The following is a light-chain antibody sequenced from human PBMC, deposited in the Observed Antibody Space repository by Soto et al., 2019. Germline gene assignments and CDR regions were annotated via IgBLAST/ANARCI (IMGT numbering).Light chain of an antibody. CDR3: TSYTSSSPVL. Sequence: QSALTQPASVSGSPGQSITISCTGTSSDVGGYNYVSWYQQHPGKAPKLMIYEVSNRPSGVSNRFSGSKSGNTASLTISGIQAEDEADYYCTSYTSSSPVLFGGGTKLTVL. CDR1: SSDVGGYNY. V-gene: IGLV2-14*01. J-gene: IGLJ3*02. CDR2: EVS.